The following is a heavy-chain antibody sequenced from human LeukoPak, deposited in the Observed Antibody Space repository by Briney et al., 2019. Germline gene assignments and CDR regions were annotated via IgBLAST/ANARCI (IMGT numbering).Heavy chain of an antibody. Sequence: SETLSLTCTVSGGSISSSSYYWGWIRQPPGKGLERIGSIYYSGSTYYNPSLKSRVTISVDTSKNQFSLKLSSVTAADTAVYYCARGSNSLYDFWSDNWFDPWGQGTLVTVSS. CDR2: IYYSGST. J-gene: IGHJ5*02. CDR3: ARGSNSLYDFWSDNWFDP. V-gene: IGHV4-39*01. D-gene: IGHD3-3*01. CDR1: GGSISSSSYY.